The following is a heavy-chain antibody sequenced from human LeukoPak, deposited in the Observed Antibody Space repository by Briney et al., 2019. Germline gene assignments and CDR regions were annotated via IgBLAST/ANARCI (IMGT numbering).Heavy chain of an antibody. CDR3: ARTGYCSSTSCYISPDAFDI. V-gene: IGHV1-2*02. J-gene: IGHJ3*02. D-gene: IGHD2-2*02. CDR2: INPNRGDT. Sequence: ASVKVSCKASGYTFTGYYMHWVRQAPGQGLEWMGWINPNRGDTNYAQKFQGRVTMTRDTSISTAYMELSRLRSDDTAVYYCARTGYCSSTSCYISPDAFDIWGQGTMVSVSS. CDR1: GYTFTGYY.